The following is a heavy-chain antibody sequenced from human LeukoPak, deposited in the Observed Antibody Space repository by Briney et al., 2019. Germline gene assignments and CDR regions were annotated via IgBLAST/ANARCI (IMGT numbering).Heavy chain of an antibody. CDR3: ARDYAVG. D-gene: IGHD3-16*01. CDR2: IWSDGVNK. V-gene: IGHV3-33*01. J-gene: IGHJ4*02. Sequence: PGGSLRLSCAASGFTFTGYGMHWVRQAPGKGLEWVAGIWSDGVNKYSADSVRGRFTISRDNSKNTLYLDVNSLRAEDTAVYYCARDYAVGWGQGTLVTVSS. CDR1: GFTFTGYG.